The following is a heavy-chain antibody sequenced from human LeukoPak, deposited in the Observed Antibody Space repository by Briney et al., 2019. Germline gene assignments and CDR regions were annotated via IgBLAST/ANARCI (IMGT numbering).Heavy chain of an antibody. V-gene: IGHV4-59*01. Sequence: SETLSLTCTDSGGSISSYYWSWIRQPPGKGLEWIGYIYYSGSTNYNPSLKSRVTISVDTSKNQFSLKLSSVTAADTAVYYCARGSFKWLAFYGMDVWGQGTTVTVSS. CDR2: IYYSGST. CDR1: GGSISSYY. J-gene: IGHJ6*02. CDR3: ARGSFKWLAFYGMDV. D-gene: IGHD5-12*01.